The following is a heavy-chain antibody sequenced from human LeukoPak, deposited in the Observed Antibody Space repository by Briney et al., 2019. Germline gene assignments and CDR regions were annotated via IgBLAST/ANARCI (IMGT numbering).Heavy chain of an antibody. Sequence: PSETLSLTCTVSGYSISSGYYWGWIRQPPGKGLEWIGSIYHSGSTYYNPSLKSRVTISVDTSKNQFSLKLSSVTAADTAVYYCARLVRGANNWFDPWGQGTLVTVSS. J-gene: IGHJ5*02. CDR3: ARLVRGANNWFDP. D-gene: IGHD3-10*01. V-gene: IGHV4-38-2*02. CDR1: GYSISSGYY. CDR2: IYHSGST.